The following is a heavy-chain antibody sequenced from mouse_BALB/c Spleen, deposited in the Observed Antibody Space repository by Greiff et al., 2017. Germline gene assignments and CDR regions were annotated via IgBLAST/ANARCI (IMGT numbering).Heavy chain of an antibody. Sequence: EVQRVESGGGLVKPGGSLKLSCAASGFTFSSYAMSWVRQTPEKRLEWVASISSGGSTYYPDSVKGRFTISRDNARNILYLQMSSLRSEDTAMYYCARRDGPAWFAYWGQGTLVTVSA. CDR2: ISSGGST. V-gene: IGHV5-6-5*01. CDR3: ARRDGPAWFAY. J-gene: IGHJ3*01. CDR1: GFTFSSYA. D-gene: IGHD2-3*01.